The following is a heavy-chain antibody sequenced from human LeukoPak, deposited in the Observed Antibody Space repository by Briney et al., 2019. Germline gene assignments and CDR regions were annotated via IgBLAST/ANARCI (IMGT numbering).Heavy chain of an antibody. CDR2: ISYDGSNK. CDR1: GFTFSSYA. Sequence: GGSLRLSCAASGFTFSSYAMHWVRQAPGKGLEWVAVISYDGSNKYHADSVKGRFTISRDNSKNTLYLQMNSLRAEDTAVYYCARDHDSGSYSDYWGQGTLVTVSS. V-gene: IGHV3-30*04. J-gene: IGHJ4*02. CDR3: ARDHDSGSYSDY. D-gene: IGHD3-10*01.